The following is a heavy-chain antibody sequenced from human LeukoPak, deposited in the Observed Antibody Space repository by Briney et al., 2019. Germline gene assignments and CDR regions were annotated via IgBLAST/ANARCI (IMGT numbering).Heavy chain of an antibody. CDR1: GFTFSTYA. CDR3: AKTSRVNSGYDSPFDY. J-gene: IGHJ4*02. Sequence: GGSLRLSCAASGFTFSTYAMSWVRQAPGKGLEWVSDLRGSGTDTYYADSVRGRFTISRDNSKNTLYLQMSSLRAEDTAIYYCAKTSRVNSGYDSPFDYWGQGTLVTVTS. CDR2: LRGSGTDT. V-gene: IGHV3-23*01. D-gene: IGHD5-12*01.